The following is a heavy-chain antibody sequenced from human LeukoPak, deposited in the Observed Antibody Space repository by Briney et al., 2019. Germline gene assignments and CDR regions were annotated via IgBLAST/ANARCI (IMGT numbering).Heavy chain of an antibody. J-gene: IGHJ4*02. CDR2: IYGGGKT. V-gene: IGHV3-53*01. CDR3: ARVGGAGGYYYYFDY. Sequence: GGSLRLSCAASGLTVTNSYMTRVRQAPGKGLEWVSVIYGGGKTYYADSVKGRFTISRDNSKNALYLQMNSLRAEDTAVYYCARVGGAGGYYYYFDYWGQGTLVTISS. D-gene: IGHD2-15*01. CDR1: GLTVTNSY.